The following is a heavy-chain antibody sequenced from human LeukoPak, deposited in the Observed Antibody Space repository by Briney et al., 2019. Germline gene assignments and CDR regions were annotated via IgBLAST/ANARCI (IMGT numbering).Heavy chain of an antibody. D-gene: IGHD2-15*01. CDR3: ARWARYCSSGSCYSWFDT. CDR2: MNLDGSEE. CDR1: GFTFRSYW. Sequence: PGGSLRLSCAASGFTFRSYWMSWVRQAPGKGLEWGANMNLDGSEEYYVDSVKGRFTISSDNAKNSLYLQMNSLRVDDTAVYYCARWARYCSSGSCYSWFDTWGQGTLVTVSS. V-gene: IGHV3-7*01. J-gene: IGHJ5*02.